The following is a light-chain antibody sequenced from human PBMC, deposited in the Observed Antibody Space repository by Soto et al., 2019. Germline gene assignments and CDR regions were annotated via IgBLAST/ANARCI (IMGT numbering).Light chain of an antibody. V-gene: IGKV3-11*01. CDR3: HQRNK. Sequence: EVLLTQSPATLSLAPWEIATLSCRATQCLSSYLAWYKQKPGQPPRLLIYDTSNRATGIPARFSGSRSGTDFTLTISSLEPEDFGVYFCHQRNKFGQGTRLEIK. CDR1: QCLSSY. J-gene: IGKJ5*01. CDR2: DTS.